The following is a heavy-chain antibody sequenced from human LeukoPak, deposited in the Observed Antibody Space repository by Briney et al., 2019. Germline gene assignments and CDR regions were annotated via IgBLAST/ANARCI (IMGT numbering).Heavy chain of an antibody. D-gene: IGHD2/OR15-2a*01. CDR1: GYSFTGYF. Sequence: GASVKVSCKASGYSFTGYFMQWVRQAPGQGLEWMGWINPNSGDTNYAQKFQGRVTMTRDTSISTAYMELSRLGSDDAAVYYCARLFSTPRDVGAKGPTVPVS. J-gene: IGHJ6*03. CDR3: ARLFSTPRDV. CDR2: INPNSGDT. V-gene: IGHV1-2*02.